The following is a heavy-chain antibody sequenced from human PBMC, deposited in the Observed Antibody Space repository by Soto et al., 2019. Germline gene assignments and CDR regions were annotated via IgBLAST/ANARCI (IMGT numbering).Heavy chain of an antibody. CDR2: ISGSGGST. J-gene: IGHJ4*02. V-gene: IGHV3-23*01. Sequence: GGSLRLSCAASGFTFSSYAMSWVRQAPGKGLEWVSAISGSGGSTYYADSVKGRFTISRDNSKNTLYPQMNSLRAEDTAVYYCAKAHHYDFRKDFDYWGQGTLVTVSS. CDR1: GFTFSSYA. D-gene: IGHD3-3*01. CDR3: AKAHHYDFRKDFDY.